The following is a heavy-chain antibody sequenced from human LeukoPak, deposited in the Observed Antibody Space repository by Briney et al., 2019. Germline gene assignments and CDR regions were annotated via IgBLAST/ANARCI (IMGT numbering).Heavy chain of an antibody. Sequence: PGGSLRLSCAASGFTFSNYWMSWVRQAPGKGLEWVANIKQDGSEKYYVDSVKGRFTISRDNAKNSLYLQMNSLRAEDTAVYYCAKGGFKTYYYDSSGPNFDYWGQGTLVTVSS. CDR3: AKGGFKTYYYDSSGPNFDY. V-gene: IGHV3-7*03. CDR1: GFTFSNYW. D-gene: IGHD3-22*01. J-gene: IGHJ4*02. CDR2: IKQDGSEK.